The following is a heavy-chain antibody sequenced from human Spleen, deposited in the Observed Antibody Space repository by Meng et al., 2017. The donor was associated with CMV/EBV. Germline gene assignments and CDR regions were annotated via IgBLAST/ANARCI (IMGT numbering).Heavy chain of an antibody. CDR3: ARGGQWRIRWPTDY. CDR1: GGSFSGYY. CDR2: INHSGST. D-gene: IGHD6-19*01. Sequence: VPLTQWGAGLLKPSETLSLPCAVYGGSFSGYYWSWIRQPPGKGLEWIGEINHSGSTNYNPSLKSRVTISVDTSKNQFSLKLSSVTAADTAVYYCARGGQWRIRWPTDYWGQGTLVTVSS. J-gene: IGHJ4*02. V-gene: IGHV4-34*01.